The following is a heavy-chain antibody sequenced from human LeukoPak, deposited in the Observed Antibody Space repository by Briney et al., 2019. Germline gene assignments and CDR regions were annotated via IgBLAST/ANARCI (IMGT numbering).Heavy chain of an antibody. D-gene: IGHD4-17*01. V-gene: IGHV4-59*01. CDR1: GGSISSYY. J-gene: IGHJ4*02. Sequence: KPSETLSLTCTVSGGSISSYYWSWIRQPPGKGLEWIGYIYYSGSTNYNPSLKSRVTISVDTSKNQSSLKLSSVTAADTAVYYCARSATVATREFDYWGQGTLVTVSS. CDR2: IYYSGST. CDR3: ARSATVATREFDY.